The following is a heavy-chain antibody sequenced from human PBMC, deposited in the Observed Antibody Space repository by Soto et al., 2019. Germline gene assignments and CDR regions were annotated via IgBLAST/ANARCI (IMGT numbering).Heavy chain of an antibody. CDR2: IKQDGSEK. J-gene: IGHJ4*02. D-gene: IGHD3-3*01. CDR1: GFTFSTYW. Sequence: GSLRLSCVASGFTFSTYWMAWVRQAPGKGLEWVANIKQDGSEKYYVDSVKGRFTISRDNAKSSLYLQMNSLRAEDTAVYYCARGTNLQFLEWQPVDHWGQGTLVTVSS. CDR3: ARGTNLQFLEWQPVDH. V-gene: IGHV3-7*01.